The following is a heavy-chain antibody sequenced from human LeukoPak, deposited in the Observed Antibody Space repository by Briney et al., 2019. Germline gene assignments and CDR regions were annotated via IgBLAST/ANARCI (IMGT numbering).Heavy chain of an antibody. Sequence: PGGSLRPSCAASGFTFSSYEMNWVRQAPGKGLEWVSSIFPSGGEIHYADSVRGRFTISRDDSKSTLSLQMNSLRAEDTAIYYCATYRQVLLPFESWGQGTLVTVSS. CDR3: ATYRQVLLPFES. CDR1: GFTFSSYE. D-gene: IGHD2/OR15-2a*01. V-gene: IGHV3-23*01. CDR2: IFPSGGEI. J-gene: IGHJ4*02.